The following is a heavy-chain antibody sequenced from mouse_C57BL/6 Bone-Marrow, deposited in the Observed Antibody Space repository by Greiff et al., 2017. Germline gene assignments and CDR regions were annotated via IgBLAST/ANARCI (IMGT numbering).Heavy chain of an antibody. CDR3: ATYYYGSSPYYFDD. Sequence: VHVKQSGPELVKPGASVKISCKASGYSFTDYNMNWVKQSNGKSLEWIGVINPNYGTTSYNQKFKGKATLTVDQSSSTAYMQLNSLTSEDSAVYYCATYYYGSSPYYFDDWGQGTTLTVSS. V-gene: IGHV1-39*01. D-gene: IGHD1-1*01. CDR1: GYSFTDYN. J-gene: IGHJ2*01. CDR2: INPNYGTT.